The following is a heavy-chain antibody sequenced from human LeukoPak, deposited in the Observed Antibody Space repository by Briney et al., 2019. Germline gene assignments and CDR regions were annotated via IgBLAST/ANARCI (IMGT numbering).Heavy chain of an antibody. CDR3: RAGGYSYGLPDY. Sequence: GGSLRLSCAASGFTFSSYEMNWVRQAPGKGLEWVSYISSSGSTIYYADSVKGRFTISRDNAKNSLYLQMNSLRAEDTAVYYCRAGGYSYGLPDYWGQGTLVTVSS. CDR1: GFTFSSYE. CDR2: ISSSGSTI. J-gene: IGHJ4*02. D-gene: IGHD5-18*01. V-gene: IGHV3-48*03.